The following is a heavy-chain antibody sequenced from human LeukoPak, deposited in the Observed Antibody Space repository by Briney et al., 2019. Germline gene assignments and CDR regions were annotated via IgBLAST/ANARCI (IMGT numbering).Heavy chain of an antibody. V-gene: IGHV3-15*07. Sequence: PGGSLRLSCATSGFTFSNAWMNWVRQAPGKGLEWVGRIRSNSDGGTIDYAAPVKGRLALSRDDSKNTLYLQMNSLQTEDTAVYYCATDFYDTTWGQGTLVTVSS. D-gene: IGHD3-22*01. CDR2: IRSNSDGGTI. J-gene: IGHJ5*02. CDR1: GFTFSNAW. CDR3: ATDFYDTT.